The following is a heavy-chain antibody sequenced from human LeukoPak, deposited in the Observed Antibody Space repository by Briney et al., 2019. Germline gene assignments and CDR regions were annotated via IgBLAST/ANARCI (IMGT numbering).Heavy chain of an antibody. J-gene: IGHJ5*01. Sequence: PSETLSLTCAVYGGSFSGYYWTWLRHPPGKGLVWLGEINHSGRTNYNPSLKSRVTMSVDTSMNQFSLRLNSVTAADTAAYYCARAYGSGSYHSNWFEYWGQGTLVTVSS. D-gene: IGHD3-10*01. CDR3: ARAYGSGSYHSNWFEY. V-gene: IGHV4-34*01. CDR1: GGSFSGYY. CDR2: INHSGRT.